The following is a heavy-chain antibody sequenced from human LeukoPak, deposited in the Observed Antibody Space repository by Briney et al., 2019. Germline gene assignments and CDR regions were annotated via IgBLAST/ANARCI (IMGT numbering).Heavy chain of an antibody. CDR1: GYTLTSYG. V-gene: IGHV1-18*01. D-gene: IGHD5-24*01. J-gene: IGHJ4*02. Sequence: ASVKVSCKASGYTLTSYGISWVRQAPGQGLEWMGWISAYNGNTNYAQKLQGRVTMTTDTSTSTAYMELRSLRSDDTAVYYCARGSLTGRWLQLASFDYWGQGTLVTVSS. CDR2: ISAYNGNT. CDR3: ARGSLTGRWLQLASFDY.